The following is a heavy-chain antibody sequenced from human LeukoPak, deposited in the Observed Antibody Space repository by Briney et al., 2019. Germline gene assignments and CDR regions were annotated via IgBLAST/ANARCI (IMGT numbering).Heavy chain of an antibody. V-gene: IGHV3-48*01. Sequence: PGGSLRLSCAASGFTFSSYSMNWVRQAPGKGLEWVSYISSSSSTIYYADSGKGRFTISRDNAKNSLYLQMNSLRAEDTAVYYCARSPDIVVVVAATHYYYYYMDVWGKGTTVTVSS. J-gene: IGHJ6*03. CDR3: ARSPDIVVVVAATHYYYYYMDV. CDR2: ISSSSSTI. D-gene: IGHD2-15*01. CDR1: GFTFSSYS.